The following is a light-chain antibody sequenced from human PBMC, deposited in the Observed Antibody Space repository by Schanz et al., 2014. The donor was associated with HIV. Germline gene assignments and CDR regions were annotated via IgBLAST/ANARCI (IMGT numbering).Light chain of an antibody. J-gene: IGLJ2*01. CDR2: DNY. Sequence: QSVLTQPPSVSAAPGQKVTIFCSGSSSNIGNNYVSWYQQFPGTAPKLLIYDNYQRPSGVPDRFSGSKSGTSATLGITGLQSGDEADYYCGTWDSSLSGVVFGGGTKLTVL. V-gene: IGLV1-51*01. CDR3: GTWDSSLSGVV. CDR1: SSNIGNNY.